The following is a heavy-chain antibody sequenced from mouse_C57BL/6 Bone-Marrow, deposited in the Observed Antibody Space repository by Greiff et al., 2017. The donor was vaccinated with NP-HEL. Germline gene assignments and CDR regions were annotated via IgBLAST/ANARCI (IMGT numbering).Heavy chain of an antibody. V-gene: IGHV5-15*04. D-gene: IGHD2-14*01. CDR2: ISNLAYSI. CDR3: AKHRNSIYYYDMGY. Sequence: EVMLVESGGGLVQPGGSLKLSCAASGFTFSDYGMAWVRQAPRKGPEWVAFISNLAYSIYYEDTVTGRVTFSRENAKNTLYLEMRNLRSEDEAVYYCAKHRNSIYYYDMGYWGQGTSVTVSS. J-gene: IGHJ4*01. CDR1: GFTFSDYG.